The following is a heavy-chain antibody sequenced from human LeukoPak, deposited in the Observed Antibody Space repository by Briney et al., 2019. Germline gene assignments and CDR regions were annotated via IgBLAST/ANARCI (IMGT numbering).Heavy chain of an antibody. J-gene: IGHJ5*02. D-gene: IGHD3-16*01. CDR2: VSYSGGT. CDR1: GDSISSHF. V-gene: IGHV4-59*11. CDR3: AKNLAWGRFDP. Sequence: PSETLSLTCTVSGDSISSHFWSWIRQSPGEGLEWIGHVSYSGGTAYNPSLGSRVTVSADTTVNQVSLSLTFVTAADTAIYYCAKNLAWGRFDPWGQGTLVTVSS.